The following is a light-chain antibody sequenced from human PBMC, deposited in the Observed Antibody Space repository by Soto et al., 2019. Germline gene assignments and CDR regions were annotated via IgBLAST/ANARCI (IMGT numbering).Light chain of an antibody. CDR1: SSNIGAGYD. CDR2: GNS. J-gene: IGLJ2*01. Sequence: QSVLTQPPSVSGAPGQRVTISCTGSSSNIGAGYDVHWYQHLPGTAPKLLIYGNSNRPSGVPDRFSGSKSATSASLAITGLQAEDEADYYCQSYDSSLRGVFGGGTKLTVL. CDR3: QSYDSSLRGV. V-gene: IGLV1-40*01.